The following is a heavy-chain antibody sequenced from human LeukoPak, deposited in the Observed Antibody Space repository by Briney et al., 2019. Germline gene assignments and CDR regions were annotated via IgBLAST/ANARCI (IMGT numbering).Heavy chain of an antibody. Sequence: GGSLRLSCAASGFTFSDYSMSWIRQAPGKGLEWLSYIGGGGVSMFYADSVKGRITIPRDNAENSLYLQMNSLRAEDTAVYYCVRSRYCSGGSCHYFDYWGQGTLVTVSS. D-gene: IGHD2-15*01. V-gene: IGHV3-11*01. J-gene: IGHJ4*02. CDR3: VRSRYCSGGSCHYFDY. CDR1: GFTFSDYS. CDR2: IGGGGVSM.